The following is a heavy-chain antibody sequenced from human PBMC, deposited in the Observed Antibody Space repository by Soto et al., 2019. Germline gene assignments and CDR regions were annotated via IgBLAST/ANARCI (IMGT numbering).Heavy chain of an antibody. D-gene: IGHD3-3*02. J-gene: IGHJ6*02. Sequence: SETLSLTCSVPGGAISSYYWSWVRQPAGKGLEWIGRVFSSGSTNYNASLKSRVTMSIDTSKNEVSLTLRSVTAADTGVYYCARVAFSYFGMDVWGQGTTVTVSS. CDR3: ARVAFSYFGMDV. CDR2: VFSSGST. V-gene: IGHV4-4*07. CDR1: GGAISSYY.